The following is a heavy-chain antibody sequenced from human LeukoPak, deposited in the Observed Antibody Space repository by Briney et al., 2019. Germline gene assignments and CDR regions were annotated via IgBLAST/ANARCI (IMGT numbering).Heavy chain of an antibody. CDR3: AREGSAAAGTGHFDY. D-gene: IGHD6-13*01. J-gene: IGHJ4*02. Sequence: GGSLRLSCAASGFTFSSYWMHWVRQAPGKGLEWVAVISYDGSNKYYADSVKGRFTISRDNSKNTLYLQMNSLRAEDTAVYYCAREGSAAAGTGHFDYWGQGTLVTVSS. CDR2: ISYDGSNK. V-gene: IGHV3-30*03. CDR1: GFTFSSYW.